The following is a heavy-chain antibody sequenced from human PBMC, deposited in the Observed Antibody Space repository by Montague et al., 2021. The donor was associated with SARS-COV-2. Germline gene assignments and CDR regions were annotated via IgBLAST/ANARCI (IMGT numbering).Heavy chain of an antibody. CDR3: ARDTRIAMLVVVTRYGLDV. CDR2: IYYTGST. V-gene: IGHV4-39*07. CDR1: GGSISSSSYY. D-gene: IGHD3-22*01. J-gene: IGHJ6*02. Sequence: TLSLTCTVSGGSISSSSYYWGWIRQPPGKGLEWIGSIYYTGSTYYNPSLKSRVTISVDTSKNQFSLKLSSVTAADTAVYYCARDTRIAMLVVVTRYGLDVGGQGTTAPVSS.